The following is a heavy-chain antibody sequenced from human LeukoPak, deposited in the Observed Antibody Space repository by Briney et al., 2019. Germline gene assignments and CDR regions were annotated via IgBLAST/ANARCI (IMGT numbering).Heavy chain of an antibody. D-gene: IGHD2-2*01. CDR3: ANGEYQLPTNY. J-gene: IGHJ4*02. Sequence: GGSLGLSCAASGFTFSRYWMSWVRQAPGKGLEWVANIRQDGSEKYYVDSVKGRFTISRDNAKNSLYLQMNSLRAEDTAVYYCANGEYQLPTNYWGQGTLVTVSS. V-gene: IGHV3-7*01. CDR1: GFTFSRYW. CDR2: IRQDGSEK.